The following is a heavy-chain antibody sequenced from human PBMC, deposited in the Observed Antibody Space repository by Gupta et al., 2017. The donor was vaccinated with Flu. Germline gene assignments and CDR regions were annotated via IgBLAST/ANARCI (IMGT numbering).Heavy chain of an antibody. CDR1: GYSFSNYW. CDR2: IYPGEYDT. CDR3: ATSPKSGTYGGY. V-gene: IGHV5-51*03. D-gene: IGHD1-26*01. J-gene: IGHJ4*02. Sequence: EVQLVQSGAQVNKPADSLKISCQGSGYSFSNYWLVWVRQMHGKGLEWMGIIYPGEYDTRYRPAVQGQVIIYADKSIRTAYLQWRRLKASDTAMYYVATSPKSGTYGGYGGQGTKVTVSA.